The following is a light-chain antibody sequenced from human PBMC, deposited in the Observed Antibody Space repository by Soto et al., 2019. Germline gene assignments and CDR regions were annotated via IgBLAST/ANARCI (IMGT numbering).Light chain of an antibody. J-gene: IGLJ7*01. CDR3: AAWDDSLNAAV. CDR1: SSNIGSNT. V-gene: IGLV1-44*01. Sequence: QSVLTQPPSASGTPGQRVTISCSGSSSNIGSNTVNWYQQLPGTAPKLLIYSNNQRPSGVPDRFSGSKSGTSASLAISVLQSEDEADSYCAAWDDSLNAAVFGGGTQLTVL. CDR2: SNN.